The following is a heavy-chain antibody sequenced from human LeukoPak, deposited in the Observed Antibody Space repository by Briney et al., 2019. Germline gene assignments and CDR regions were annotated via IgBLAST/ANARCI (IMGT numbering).Heavy chain of an antibody. D-gene: IGHD3-22*01. CDR3: ARVTGYMIEDYFDY. V-gene: IGHV4-61*08. CDR1: GVSISSDDYF. Sequence: SETLSLTCTVSGVSISSDDYFWGWIRQSPGKGLEWIGYIYYSGSTNYNPSLKSRVTISVETSKNQFSLKLSSVTAADTAVYYCARVTGYMIEDYFDYWGQGTLVTVSS. J-gene: IGHJ4*02. CDR2: IYYSGST.